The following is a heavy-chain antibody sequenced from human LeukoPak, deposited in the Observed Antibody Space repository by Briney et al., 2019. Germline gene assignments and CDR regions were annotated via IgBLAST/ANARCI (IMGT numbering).Heavy chain of an antibody. CDR2: ISSSSSYI. CDR3: ARDTGYCSSTSCPGPDFDY. D-gene: IGHD2-2*01. J-gene: IGHJ4*02. CDR1: GFTFSSYS. Sequence: GGSLRLSCAASGFTFSSYSMNWVRQAPGKGLEWVSSISSSSSYIYYADSVKGRFTIPRDNAKISLYLQMNSLRAEETAVYYCARDTGYCSSTSCPGPDFDYWGQGTLVTVSS. V-gene: IGHV3-21*01.